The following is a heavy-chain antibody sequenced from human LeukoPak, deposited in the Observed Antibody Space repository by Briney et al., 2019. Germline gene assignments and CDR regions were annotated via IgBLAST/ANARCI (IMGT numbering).Heavy chain of an antibody. CDR3: ARDGLIRPQVGGPLYYFDY. D-gene: IGHD3-10*01. V-gene: IGHV1-2*02. Sequence: GASVKVSCKASGYTFTGYYMHWVRQAPGQGLEWMGWINPNSGGTNYAQKFQGRVTMTRDTSISTAYMELSRLRSDDTAVYYCARDGLIRPQVGGPLYYFDYWGQGTLVTVSS. CDR2: INPNSGGT. J-gene: IGHJ4*02. CDR1: GYTFTGYY.